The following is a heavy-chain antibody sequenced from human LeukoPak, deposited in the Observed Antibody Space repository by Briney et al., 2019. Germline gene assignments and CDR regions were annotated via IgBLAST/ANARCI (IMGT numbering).Heavy chain of an antibody. CDR2: ISYEGGNK. J-gene: IGHJ3*02. V-gene: IGHV3-30*18. Sequence: PGGSLRLSCAASGFTFSRYGMHWVRQAPGKGLEWVAVISYEGGNKYYVDSVKGRFTISRDNSKNTLYLQMDSLRAEDTAVYYCAKGRYYYDSSDAFDIWGQGTMVTVSS. D-gene: IGHD3-22*01. CDR3: AKGRYYYDSSDAFDI. CDR1: GFTFSRYG.